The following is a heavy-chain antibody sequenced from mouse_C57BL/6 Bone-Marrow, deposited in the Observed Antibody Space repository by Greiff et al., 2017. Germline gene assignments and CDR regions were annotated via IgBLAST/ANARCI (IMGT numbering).Heavy chain of an antibody. Sequence: VQLQQSGAELARPGASVKMSCKASGYTFTSYTMHWVKQRPGQGLEWIGYINPSSGYTKYNQKFKDKATLTADQSSSTAYMQLSSLTSEDSAVYYCASQGGLACYFDVWGTGTTVTVSS. J-gene: IGHJ1*03. V-gene: IGHV1-4*01. CDR3: ASQGGLACYFDV. CDR2: INPSSGYT. CDR1: GYTFTSYT.